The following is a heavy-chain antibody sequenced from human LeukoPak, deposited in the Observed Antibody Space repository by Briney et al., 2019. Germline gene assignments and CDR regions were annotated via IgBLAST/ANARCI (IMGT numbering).Heavy chain of an antibody. CDR1: GFTFSSYV. J-gene: IGHJ6*02. CDR3: ARDNSSGWPYYYYGMDV. CDR2: IYSGGST. V-gene: IGHV3-53*04. D-gene: IGHD6-19*01. Sequence: PGGSLRLSCAASGFTFSSYVMSWVRQAPGKGLEWVSVIYSGGSTYYADSVKGRFTISRHNSKNTLYLQMNSLRAEDTAVYYCARDNSSGWPYYYYGMDVWGQGTTVTVSS.